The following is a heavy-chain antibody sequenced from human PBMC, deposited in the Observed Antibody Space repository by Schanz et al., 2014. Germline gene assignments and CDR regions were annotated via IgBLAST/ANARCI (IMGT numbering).Heavy chain of an antibody. D-gene: IGHD1-26*01. V-gene: IGHV3-30*02. J-gene: IGHJ6*03. CDR3: ARELLPPYYYYYMDV. Sequence: VQLLESGGGLVQPGGSLRLSCATSGFTFSRFGMHWVRQAPGKGPEWVALVWSDGNTKYYVDSVKGRFTISRDNSKNTLCLQMNSLRAEDTAVYYCARELLPPYYYYYMDVWGKGTTVTVSS. CDR1: GFTFSRFG. CDR2: VWSDGNTK.